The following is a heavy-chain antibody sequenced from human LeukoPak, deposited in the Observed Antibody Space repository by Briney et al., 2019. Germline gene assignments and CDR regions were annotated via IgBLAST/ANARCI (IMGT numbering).Heavy chain of an antibody. CDR1: GFTFSIYS. D-gene: IGHD1-7*01. V-gene: IGHV3-48*04. CDR2: IRSSGSGT. Sequence: GGSLRLSCAASGFTFSIYSMNWVRQAPGKGLEWVSYIRSSGSGTDYTGSVKGRFTISRDNAKNSLYLQMNSLRAEDTAVYYCARMNYVSSGWGAPFDYWGQGTLVTVSS. CDR3: ARMNYVSSGWGAPFDY. J-gene: IGHJ4*02.